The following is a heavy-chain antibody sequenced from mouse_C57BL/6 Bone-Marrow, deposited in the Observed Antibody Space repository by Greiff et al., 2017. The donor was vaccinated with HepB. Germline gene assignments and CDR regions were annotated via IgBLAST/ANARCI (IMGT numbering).Heavy chain of an antibody. J-gene: IGHJ1*03. Sequence: QVQLQQSGPELVKPGASVKISCKASGYTFTDYYINWVKQRPGQGLEWIGWIFPGSGSTYYNEKFKGKATLTVDKSSSTAYMLLSSLTSEDSAVYVCARGDLFVTTVEGTYFDVWGTGTTVTVSS. D-gene: IGHD1-1*01. V-gene: IGHV1-75*01. CDR1: GYTFTDYY. CDR2: IFPGSGST. CDR3: ARGDLFVTTVEGTYFDV.